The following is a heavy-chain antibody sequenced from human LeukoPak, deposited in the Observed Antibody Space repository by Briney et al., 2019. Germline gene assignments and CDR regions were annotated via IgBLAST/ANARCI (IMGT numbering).Heavy chain of an antibody. J-gene: IGHJ5*02. Sequence: GGSLRLSCSASGFTFSSDWMHWVRQAPGKGLVWVSRINSDGRTTTYADSVKGRFTISRDNARNTLYLQMSSLSAEDTAVYFCARVKDCTRFGPCGQGTLVTVSS. CDR3: ARVKDCTRFGP. V-gene: IGHV3-74*01. CDR2: INSDGRTT. D-gene: IGHD2-21*01. CDR1: GFTFSSDW.